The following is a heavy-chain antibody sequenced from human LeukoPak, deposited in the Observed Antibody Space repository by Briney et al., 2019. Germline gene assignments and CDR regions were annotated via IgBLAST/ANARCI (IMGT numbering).Heavy chain of an antibody. J-gene: IGHJ3*02. CDR2: ISSSSSTI. CDR1: GFTFSSYS. D-gene: IGHD3-10*01. Sequence: PGGSLRLSCAASGFTFSSYSMNWVRQAPGKGREWVSYISSSSSTIYYADSVKGRFTISRDNAKNSLYLQMNSLRAEDTAVYYCARDVGVAGSYPNAFDIWGQGTMVTVSS. CDR3: ARDVGVAGSYPNAFDI. V-gene: IGHV3-48*01.